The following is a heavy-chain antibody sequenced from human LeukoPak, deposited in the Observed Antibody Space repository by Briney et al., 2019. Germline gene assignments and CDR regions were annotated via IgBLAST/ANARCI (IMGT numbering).Heavy chain of an antibody. V-gene: IGHV6-1*01. Sequence: SQTLSLTCAISGDSVSSNSAAWNWTGQSPSRGLEWLGRTYYRSKWYNDYAVSVKSRITINPDTSKNQFSLQLNSVTPEDTAVYYCAREWVSGSLVRPNWFDPWGQGTLVTVSS. D-gene: IGHD1-26*01. CDR2: TYYRSKWYN. J-gene: IGHJ5*02. CDR3: AREWVSGSLVRPNWFDP. CDR1: GDSVSSNSAA.